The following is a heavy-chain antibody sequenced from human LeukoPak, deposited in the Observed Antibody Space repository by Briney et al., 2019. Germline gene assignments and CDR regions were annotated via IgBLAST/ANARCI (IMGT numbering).Heavy chain of an antibody. CDR2: IWYDGSKK. J-gene: IGHJ4*02. CDR1: GFTFSNYG. D-gene: IGHD2-15*01. CDR3: ARGLYCSGGSCYVGSDY. V-gene: IGHV3-33*01. Sequence: GRSLRLSCAASGFTFSNYGFHWVRQAPGKGLEWVAVIWYDGSKKYYAESVKGRFTISRDNSKNTLYLQMNSLRAEDTAVYYCARGLYCSGGSCYVGSDYWGQGTLVTVSS.